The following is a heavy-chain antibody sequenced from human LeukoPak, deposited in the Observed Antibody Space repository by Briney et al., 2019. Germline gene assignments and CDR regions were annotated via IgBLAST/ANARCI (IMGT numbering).Heavy chain of an antibody. CDR2: IYYTGST. CDR3: ARHAENGSDRFDY. Sequence: PSETLSLTCTVSGGSISSTSYSWGWIRQPPGKGLEWIGSIYYTGSTYYNPSLKSRVTISIDTSKSHFSLKLSSVTAADTAVYYCARHAENGSDRFDYWGQGTLVTVSS. J-gene: IGHJ4*02. D-gene: IGHD5-12*01. V-gene: IGHV4-39*01. CDR1: GGSISSTSYS.